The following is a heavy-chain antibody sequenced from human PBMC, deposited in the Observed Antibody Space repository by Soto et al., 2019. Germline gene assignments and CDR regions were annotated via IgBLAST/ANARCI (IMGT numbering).Heavy chain of an antibody. J-gene: IGHJ6*03. CDR2: IYYSGST. V-gene: IGHV4-39*01. CDR1: GGSISSSSYY. Sequence: SETLSLTCTVSGGSISSSSYYWGWIRQPPGKGLEWIGSIYYSGSTYYNPSLKSRVTISVDTSKNQFSLKLSSVTAADTAVYYCARQYSSSWYLYYYYYMDVWGNGTTVTVSS. CDR3: ARQYSSSWYLYYYYYMDV. D-gene: IGHD6-13*01.